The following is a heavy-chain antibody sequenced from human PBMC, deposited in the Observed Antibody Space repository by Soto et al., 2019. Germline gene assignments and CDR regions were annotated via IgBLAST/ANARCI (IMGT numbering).Heavy chain of an antibody. CDR2: INPNSGGT. CDR1: GYTFTGYY. V-gene: IGHV1-2*04. D-gene: IGHD2-15*01. CDR3: ARDPGYCSGGSCSYYFDY. J-gene: IGHJ4*02. Sequence: ASVKVSCKASGYTFTGYYMHWVRQAPGQGLEWMGWINPNSGGTNYAQKFQGWVTMTRDTSISTAYMELSRLRSDDTAVYYCARDPGYCSGGSCSYYFDYWGQGTLVTVSS.